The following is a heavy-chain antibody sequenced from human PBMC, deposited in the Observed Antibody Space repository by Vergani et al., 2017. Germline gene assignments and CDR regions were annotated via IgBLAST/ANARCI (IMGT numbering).Heavy chain of an antibody. J-gene: IGHJ6*02. CDR1: GFTFSSYS. Sequence: EVQLVESGGGLVQPGGSLRLSCAASGFTFSSYSMNWVRQAPGKGLEWVSYISSSSSTIYYADSVKGRFTIARDNAKNSLYLQMNILRAEDTASYYCARDRKAAAGDYYYGMDVWGQGTTVTVSS. CDR3: ARDRKAAAGDYYYGMDV. V-gene: IGHV3-48*04. D-gene: IGHD6-13*01. CDR2: ISSSSSTI.